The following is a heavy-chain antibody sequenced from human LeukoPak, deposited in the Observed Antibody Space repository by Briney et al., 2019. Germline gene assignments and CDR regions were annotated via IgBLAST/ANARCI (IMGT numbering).Heavy chain of an antibody. V-gene: IGHV3-53*01. Sequence: TGGSLRLSCAASGFTVSSNYMSWVRQAPGKGLEWVSIIYSGGSTFYADSVKGRFTISRDNAKNSLYLQMNSLRAEDTAVYYCASATIAAAGRGYYYYMDVWGKGTTVTVSS. CDR2: IYSGGST. J-gene: IGHJ6*03. CDR3: ASATIAAAGRGYYYYMDV. CDR1: GFTVSSNY. D-gene: IGHD6-13*01.